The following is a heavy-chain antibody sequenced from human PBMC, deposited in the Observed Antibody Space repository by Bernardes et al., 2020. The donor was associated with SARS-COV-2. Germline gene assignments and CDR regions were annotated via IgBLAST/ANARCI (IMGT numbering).Heavy chain of an antibody. CDR3: ARWGIEVPAAARAHYGLDV. V-gene: IGHV3-74*01. CDR2: INSDGSST. J-gene: IGHJ6*02. D-gene: IGHD6-13*01. CDR1: GFTFRSYW. Sequence: GGSLILSCAASGFTFRSYWMHWVRQAPGKGLVWVSRINSDGSSTSYADSVKGRFTISRDNAKNTVFLQMKRLRAEDTAVYYCARWGIEVPAAARAHYGLDVWGQGTTVMVSS.